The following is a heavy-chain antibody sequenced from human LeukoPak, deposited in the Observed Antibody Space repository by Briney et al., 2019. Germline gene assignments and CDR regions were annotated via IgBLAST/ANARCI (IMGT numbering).Heavy chain of an antibody. CDR1: GGSISSSSYY. CDR3: ARGPYSYDSSGAFDI. V-gene: IGHV4-39*07. D-gene: IGHD3-22*01. J-gene: IGHJ3*02. CDR2: ISSSGST. Sequence: SETLSLTCTVSGGSISSSSYYWGWIRQPPGKGLEWIGRISSSGSTNYNPSLKSRVTISVDTSKNQFSLKLSSVTAADTAVYFCARGPYSYDSSGAFDIWGQGTMVTVSS.